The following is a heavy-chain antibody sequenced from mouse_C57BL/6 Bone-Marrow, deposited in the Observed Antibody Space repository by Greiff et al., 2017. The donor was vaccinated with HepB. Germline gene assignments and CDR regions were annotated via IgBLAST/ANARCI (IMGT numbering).Heavy chain of an antibody. CDR2: IYPGGGYT. J-gene: IGHJ1*03. V-gene: IGHV1-63*01. D-gene: IGHD1-1*01. Sequence: VQLQESGAELVRPGTSVKMSCKASGYTFTNYWIGWAKQRPGHGLEWIGDIYPGGGYTNYNEKFKGKATLTADKSSSTAYMQCSSLTSEDSAIYYCARLTTVVATGGYFDVWGTGTTVTVSS. CDR1: GYTFTNYW. CDR3: ARLTTVVATGGYFDV.